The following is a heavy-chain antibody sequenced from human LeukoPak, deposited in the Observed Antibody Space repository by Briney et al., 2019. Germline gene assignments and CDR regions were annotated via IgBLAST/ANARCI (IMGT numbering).Heavy chain of an antibody. CDR1: GGSISSYY. V-gene: IGHV4-59*06. J-gene: IGHJ2*01. D-gene: IGHD2-21*02. Sequence: PSETLSLTCTVSGGSISSYYWSWIRQPPGKGLEWIGYIYYSGSTYYNPSLKSRVTISVDTSKNQFSLKLSSVTAADTAVYYCAILVVVTATTPYWYFDLWGRGTLVTVSS. CDR3: AILVVVTATTPYWYFDL. CDR2: IYYSGST.